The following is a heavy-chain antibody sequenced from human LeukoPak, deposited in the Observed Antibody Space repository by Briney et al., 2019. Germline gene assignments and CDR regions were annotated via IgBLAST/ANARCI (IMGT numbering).Heavy chain of an antibody. CDR2: ISSSSSYI. J-gene: IGHJ6*03. CDR1: GFTFSSYS. V-gene: IGHV3-21*01. D-gene: IGHD2-2*01. CDR3: ARVWKVVPAADKGYYYMDV. Sequence: GGSLRLSCAASGFTFSSYSMNWVRQAPGKGLEWVSSISSSSSYIYYADSVKGRFTISRDNAKNSLYLQMNSLRAEDTAVYYCARVWKVVPAADKGYYYMDVWGKGTTVTVSS.